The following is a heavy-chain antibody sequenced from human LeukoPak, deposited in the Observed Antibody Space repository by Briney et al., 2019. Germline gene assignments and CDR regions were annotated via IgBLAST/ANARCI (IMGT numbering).Heavy chain of an antibody. J-gene: IGHJ4*02. CDR3: SKAVGARTYSSGPPSDH. CDR1: GFTFSSYA. CDR2: ISGSDDST. Sequence: GGSLRLSCAASGFTFSSYAMNWVRQAPGKGLEWVSAISGSDDSTYYADSVKGRFTISRDHSKDTLYLQMNSLRAEDTAVYYCSKAVGARTYSSGPPSDHWGQGTLVTVSS. D-gene: IGHD6-19*01. V-gene: IGHV3-23*01.